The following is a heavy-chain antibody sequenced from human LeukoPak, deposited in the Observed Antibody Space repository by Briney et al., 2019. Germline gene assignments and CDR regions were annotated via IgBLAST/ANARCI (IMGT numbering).Heavy chain of an antibody. J-gene: IGHJ5*02. CDR3: ASYYGSGAFNWFDP. D-gene: IGHD3-10*01. Sequence: PSQTLSLTCTVSGGSISSSRYYWGWIRQPPGEGLEWIGSIYYSGSTYYNPSLKSRVTISVDTSKNQFSLKLSSVTAADTAVYYCASYYGSGAFNWFDPWGQGTLVTVSS. V-gene: IGHV4-39*01. CDR2: IYYSGST. CDR1: GGSISSSRYY.